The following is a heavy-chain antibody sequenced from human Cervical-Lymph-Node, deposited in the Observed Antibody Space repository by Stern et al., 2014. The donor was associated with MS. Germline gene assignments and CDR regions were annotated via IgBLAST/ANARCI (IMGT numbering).Heavy chain of an antibody. D-gene: IGHD3-3*01. V-gene: IGHV3-11*01. CDR2: IGRGGDNI. CDR1: GFSFSDYY. Sequence: QMQLVQSGGGLVKPGGSLRLSCVASGFSFSDYYMTWLRQAPGRRPEWVANIGRGGDNINYADAVKGRFTISRDNAKNSLFLQMTSLRAEDTALYYCARDAEYDIWSGYFDYWGPGILVTVSP. CDR3: ARDAEYDIWSGYFDY. J-gene: IGHJ4*02.